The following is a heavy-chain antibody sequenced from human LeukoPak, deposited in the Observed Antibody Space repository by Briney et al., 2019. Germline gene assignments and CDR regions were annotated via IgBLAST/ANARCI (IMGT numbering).Heavy chain of an antibody. V-gene: IGHV3-66*01. CDR2: IYSGGST. J-gene: IGHJ4*02. CDR3: ASLGGDTAMDKDFDY. CDR1: GFTVSSNY. D-gene: IGHD5-18*01. Sequence: GGSLRLSCAASGFTVSSNYMSWVRQAPGKGLEWVSVIYSGGSTYYADSVKGRFTISRDNSKNTLYLQMNSLRAEDTAVYYCASLGGDTAMDKDFDYWGQGTLVTVSS.